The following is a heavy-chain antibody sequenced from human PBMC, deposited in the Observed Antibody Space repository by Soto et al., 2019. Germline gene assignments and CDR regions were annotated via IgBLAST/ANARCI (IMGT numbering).Heavy chain of an antibody. CDR2: TRNKANSYTT. V-gene: IGHV3-72*01. D-gene: IGHD6-19*01. CDR1: GFTFSDHY. Sequence: EVQLVESGGGLVQPGGSLRLSCAASGFTFSDHYMDWVRQAPGKGLEWVGRTRNKANSYTTEYAASVKGRFTISRDDSXNXLXXKMNSLKTEDTAVYYCDRGGEAYSSGRSGTGYFDYWGQGTLVTVT. J-gene: IGHJ4*02. CDR3: DRGGEAYSSGRSGTGYFDY.